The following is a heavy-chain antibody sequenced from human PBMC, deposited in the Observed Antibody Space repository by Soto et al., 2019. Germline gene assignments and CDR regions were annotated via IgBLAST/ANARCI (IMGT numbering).Heavy chain of an antibody. CDR1: GFTFSSYA. CDR3: AKEGSEYQLIIPFDYYYYGMDV. CDR2: ISGSGGST. J-gene: IGHJ6*02. Sequence: GGSLRLSCAASGFTFSSYAMSWVRQAPGKGLEWVSAISGSGGSTYYADSVKGRFTISRDNSKNTLYLQMNSLRAEDTAVYYCAKEGSEYQLIIPFDYYYYGMDVWGQGTTVTVSS. V-gene: IGHV3-23*01. D-gene: IGHD2-2*01.